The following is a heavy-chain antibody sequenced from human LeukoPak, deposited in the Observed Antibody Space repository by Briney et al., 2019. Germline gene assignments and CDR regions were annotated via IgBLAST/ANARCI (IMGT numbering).Heavy chain of an antibody. CDR3: ASGPWIQHNYGMDV. D-gene: IGHD5-18*01. CDR2: INPSGGST. V-gene: IGHV1-46*01. J-gene: IGHJ6*02. CDR1: GGTFSSYA. Sequence: ASVKVSCKASGGTFSSYAISWVRQAPGQGLEWMGIINPSGGSTSYAQKFQGRVTMTRDTSTSTVYMELSSLRSEDTAVYYCASGPWIQHNYGMDVWGQGTTVTVSS.